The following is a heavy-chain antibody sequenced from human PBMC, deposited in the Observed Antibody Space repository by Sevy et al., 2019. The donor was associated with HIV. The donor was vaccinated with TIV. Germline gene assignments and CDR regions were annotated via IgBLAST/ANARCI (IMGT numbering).Heavy chain of an antibody. Sequence: VSVKVSCKASGYTFTGYYMHWVRQAPGQGLEWMGRINPNSGGTNYAQKFQGRVTMTRDTSISTAYMELSRLRSDDTAVYYCARDTLGVVSVPPTNNWFDPWGQGTLVTVSS. V-gene: IGHV1-2*06. CDR3: ARDTLGVVSVPPTNNWFDP. J-gene: IGHJ5*02. CDR1: GYTFTGYY. CDR2: INPNSGGT. D-gene: IGHD3-16*01.